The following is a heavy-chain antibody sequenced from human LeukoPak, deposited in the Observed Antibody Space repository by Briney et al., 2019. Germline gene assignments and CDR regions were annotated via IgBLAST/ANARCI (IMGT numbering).Heavy chain of an antibody. CDR3: VKGFVHPTYYFDY. CDR1: GFTFSNYA. Sequence: PGGSLRLSCAASGFTFSNYAMMWVRQAPGKRLEWVSSITGSGDGTYYADSVRGRFTISRDNSENTLYLQLDSLRAEATAVYFCVKGFVHPTYYFDYWGQGTLVTVSS. V-gene: IGHV3-23*01. CDR2: ITGSGDGT. D-gene: IGHD3-10*01. J-gene: IGHJ4*02.